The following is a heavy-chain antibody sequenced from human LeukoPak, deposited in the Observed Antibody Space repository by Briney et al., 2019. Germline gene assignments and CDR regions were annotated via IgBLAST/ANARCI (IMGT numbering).Heavy chain of an antibody. D-gene: IGHD3-22*01. CDR2: INLSGGST. V-gene: IGHV1-46*01. CDR3: ATLLGEYYYDSSGYYYDY. CDR1: GYTFTSYH. J-gene: IGHJ4*02. Sequence: GASVKVSCKASGYTFTSYHMHWVRQAPGQGLEWMGKINLSGGSTTYAQKFQGRVTMTRDTSTSTAYMELRSLRSDDTAVYYCATLLGEYYYDSSGYYYDYWGQGTLVTVSS.